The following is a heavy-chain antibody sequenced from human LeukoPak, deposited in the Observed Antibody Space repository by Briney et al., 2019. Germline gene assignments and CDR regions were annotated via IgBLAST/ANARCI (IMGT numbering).Heavy chain of an antibody. D-gene: IGHD6-13*01. V-gene: IGHV3-9*01. Sequence: PGGSLRLSCAASGFTFDDYAMHWVRQAPGKGLEWVSGISWNSGSIGYADSVKGRFTISRDNAKNSLYLQMNSLRAEDTALYYCAKERFTYSGSWYGRPFDPWGQGTLVTVSS. CDR1: GFTFDDYA. J-gene: IGHJ5*02. CDR3: AKERFTYSGSWYGRPFDP. CDR2: ISWNSGSI.